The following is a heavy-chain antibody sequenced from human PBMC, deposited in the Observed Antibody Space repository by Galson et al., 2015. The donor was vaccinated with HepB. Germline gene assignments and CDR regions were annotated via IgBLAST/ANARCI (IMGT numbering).Heavy chain of an antibody. Sequence: ETLSLTCTVSGGSISSTSYYWAWIRQPPGKGLEWIGSSFYSGSTYYNPSLRSRVTISVNTSKNQFSLRLTSVPAADTAVYYCVRAPLLGGLTAYFDYWGQGTLVTVSP. CDR1: GGSISSTSYY. CDR2: SFYSGST. V-gene: IGHV4-39*01. D-gene: IGHD2-21*02. CDR3: VRAPLLGGLTAYFDY. J-gene: IGHJ4*02.